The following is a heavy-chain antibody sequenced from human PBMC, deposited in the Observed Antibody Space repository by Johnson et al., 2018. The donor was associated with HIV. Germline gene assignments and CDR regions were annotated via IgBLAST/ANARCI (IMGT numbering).Heavy chain of an antibody. CDR2: ISYDGDNK. CDR1: GFTFSSYG. D-gene: IGHD3-22*01. J-gene: IGHJ3*02. CDR3: ARDLPGDYYESSGYPRRHDAFDI. Sequence: QVQLVESGGGVVQPGRSLRLSCAASGFTFSSYGMHWVRQAPGKGLEWVAVISYDGDNKYYADSVKGRFTISRDNSKNTLYLQMNSLRAEDTAVYYCARDLPGDYYESSGYPRRHDAFDIWGQGTMVTVSS. V-gene: IGHV3-30*19.